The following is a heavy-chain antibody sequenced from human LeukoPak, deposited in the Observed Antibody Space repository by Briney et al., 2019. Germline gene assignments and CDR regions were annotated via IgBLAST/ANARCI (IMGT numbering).Heavy chain of an antibody. CDR3: AKDRSPDPTVTTFSYFDY. D-gene: IGHD4-17*01. CDR2: ISYDGSNK. J-gene: IGHJ4*02. V-gene: IGHV3-30*18. Sequence: GGSLRLSCAASGFTFSSYGVHWVRQAPGKGLEWVAVISYDGSNKYYADSVKGRFTISRDNSKNTLYLQMNSLRAEDTAVYYCAKDRSPDPTVTTFSYFDYWGQGTLVTVSS. CDR1: GFTFSSYG.